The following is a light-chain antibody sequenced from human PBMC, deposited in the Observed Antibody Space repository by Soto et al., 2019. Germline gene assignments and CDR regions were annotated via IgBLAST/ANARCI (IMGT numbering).Light chain of an antibody. CDR2: DAA. CDR3: QHHNNWPPGT. CDR1: QSASSSY. V-gene: IGKV3D-20*02. Sequence: EIVLAQSPVTLSFSPGERATVSCGASQSASSSYLAWYQQKPGLAPRLLIYDAARRATGIPPTFSASGSGTDFTLTISSLEPEDFAVYYCQHHNNWPPGTFGQVTKVDIK. J-gene: IGKJ1*01.